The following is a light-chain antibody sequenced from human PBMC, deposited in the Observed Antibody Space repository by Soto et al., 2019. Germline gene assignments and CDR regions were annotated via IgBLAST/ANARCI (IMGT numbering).Light chain of an antibody. CDR1: QSLLHSNGYNY. CDR3: MKALLTRA. Sequence: IVMTQSPLSLPVTPGEPASISCRSSQSLLHSNGYNYLDWFLQKPGQSPQLLIYLGSNRASGVPDRFSGSVSGTEFTRKISTVEAEDVGGYYCMKALLTRAFGQGSQV. CDR2: LGS. J-gene: IGKJ1*01. V-gene: IGKV2-28*01.